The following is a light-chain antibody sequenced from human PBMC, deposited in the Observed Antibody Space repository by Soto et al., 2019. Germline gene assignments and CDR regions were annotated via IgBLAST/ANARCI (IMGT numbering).Light chain of an antibody. CDR2: QAS. V-gene: IGKV1-5*03. CDR1: QSISSW. CDR3: QQYSNYPWT. Sequence: DIQMTQSPSTLSASVGDRVTITCRASQSISSWLAWYQQKPGKAPKLLIYQASSLESGVPSRFSGSGSGTEFTLTISSLQPDDFATYYCQQYSNYPWTFGQGTNVEIK. J-gene: IGKJ1*01.